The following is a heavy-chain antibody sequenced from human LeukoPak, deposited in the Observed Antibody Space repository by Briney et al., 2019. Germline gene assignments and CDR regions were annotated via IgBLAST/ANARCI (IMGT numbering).Heavy chain of an antibody. Sequence: ASVKVSCKTSGYIFSMFWMHWVRQAPGQGLEWMGIINPSRGSTSYAQKFEGRVTMTGDTSTDTAYMELSSLRSEDTAVYYCATGPNYYDSSGYYAWFDPWGQGTLVTVSS. D-gene: IGHD3-22*01. CDR2: INPSRGST. CDR3: ATGPNYYDSSGYYAWFDP. J-gene: IGHJ5*02. CDR1: GYIFSMFW. V-gene: IGHV1-46*01.